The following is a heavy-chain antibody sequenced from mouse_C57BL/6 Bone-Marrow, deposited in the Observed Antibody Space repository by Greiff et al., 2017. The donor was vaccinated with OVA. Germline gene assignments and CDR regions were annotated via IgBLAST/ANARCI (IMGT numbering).Heavy chain of an antibody. CDR3: ARQGDGNYFYAMDY. J-gene: IGHJ4*01. CDR2: ISNLAYSI. CDR1: GFTFSDYG. D-gene: IGHD2-1*01. Sequence: DVMLVESGGGLVQPGGSLKLSCAASGFTFSDYGMAWVRQAPRKGPEWVAFISNLAYSIYYADTVTGRFTISRENAKNTLYLEMSSLRSEDTAMYYCARQGDGNYFYAMDYWGQGTSVTVSS. V-gene: IGHV5-15*01.